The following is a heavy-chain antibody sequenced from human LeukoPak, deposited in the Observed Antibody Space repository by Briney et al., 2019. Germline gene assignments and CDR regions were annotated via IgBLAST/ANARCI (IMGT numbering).Heavy chain of an antibody. J-gene: IGHJ4*02. CDR2: INPSGGST. D-gene: IGHD6-19*01. Sequence: GASVKVSCKASGYTFTSYYMHWVRQAPGQGLEWMGIINPSGGSTSYAQKFQGRVTMTRDMSTSTAYMELRSLRSDDTAVYYCARDRVAVAGFADYWGQGTLVTVSS. V-gene: IGHV1-46*01. CDR1: GYTFTSYY. CDR3: ARDRVAVAGFADY.